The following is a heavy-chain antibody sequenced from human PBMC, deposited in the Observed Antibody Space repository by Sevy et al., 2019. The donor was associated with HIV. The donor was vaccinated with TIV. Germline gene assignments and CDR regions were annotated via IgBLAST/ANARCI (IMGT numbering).Heavy chain of an antibody. V-gene: IGHV4-39*02. D-gene: IGHD1-20*01. CDR3: ARRGIAGSTDYFDY. Sequence: SETLSLTCFVSGGSISSNSYYWGWIRQPPGRELEWIGTIHYGGSTYYNPSLESRVTLSVETSKNHFSLKLSSLTAADEALYYCARRGIAGSTDYFDYWGQGTLVTVSS. J-gene: IGHJ4*02. CDR1: GGSISSNSYY. CDR2: IHYGGST.